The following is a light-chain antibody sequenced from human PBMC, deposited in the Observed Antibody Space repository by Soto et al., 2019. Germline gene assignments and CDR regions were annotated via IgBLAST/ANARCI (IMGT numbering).Light chain of an antibody. Sequence: QSALTQPASVSGSPGQSITISCTGTSSDVGGYNYVSWYQQHPGKAPKLMIYEVSNRPSGVSNRFSGSKSGNTASPTISGLQAEDEADYYCSSYTSSSTLCVFGTGTKLTVL. CDR1: SSDVGGYNY. J-gene: IGLJ1*01. CDR2: EVS. CDR3: SSYTSSSTLCV. V-gene: IGLV2-14*01.